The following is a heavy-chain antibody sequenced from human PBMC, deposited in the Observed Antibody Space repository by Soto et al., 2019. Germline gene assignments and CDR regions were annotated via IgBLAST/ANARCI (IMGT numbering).Heavy chain of an antibody. D-gene: IGHD2-15*01. CDR3: TKDYIGADDFDI. Sequence: SETLSLTCAVSGGPITSDNWYNWVRQTPGKGLEWIGEVNHIGASNYSPSLKSRVTISLDKSKNQFSLSMTSVTAADTAMYYCTKDYIGADDFDIWGQGAMVTVSS. V-gene: IGHV4-4*02. CDR2: VNHIGAS. CDR1: GGPITSDNW. J-gene: IGHJ3*02.